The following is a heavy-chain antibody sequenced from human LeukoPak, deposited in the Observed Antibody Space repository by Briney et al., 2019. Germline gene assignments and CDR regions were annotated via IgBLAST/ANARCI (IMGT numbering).Heavy chain of an antibody. J-gene: IGHJ4*02. Sequence: QPGGSLRLSCAASGFTFRSYGMHWVRQAPGKGLEWVAFIRYDESNKYYADSVKGRFTVYRDNSNNTMYLQMSSLRIEDSAVYYCAKDSTTTIVRGVLDYWGQGTLVTVSS. D-gene: IGHD3-10*01. CDR1: GFTFRSYG. CDR3: AKDSTTTIVRGVLDY. V-gene: IGHV3-30*02. CDR2: IRYDESNK.